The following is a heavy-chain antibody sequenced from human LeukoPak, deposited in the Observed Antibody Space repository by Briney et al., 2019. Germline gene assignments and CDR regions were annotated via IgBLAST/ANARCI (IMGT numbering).Heavy chain of an antibody. J-gene: IGHJ4*02. CDR2: IYYSGTI. CDR3: ARDRPFRY. Sequence: PSDTLSLTCAVSGHSISTSNYWGWIRQPPGKGLEWIGHIYYSGTIYYNPSLKSRVTISVDTSKNQFSLKLSSVTAADTAVYYCARDRPFRYWGQGTLVTVSS. V-gene: IGHV4-28*03. CDR1: GHSISTSNY.